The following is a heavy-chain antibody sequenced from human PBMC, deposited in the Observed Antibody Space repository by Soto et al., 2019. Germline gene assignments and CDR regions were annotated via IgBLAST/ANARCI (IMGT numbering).Heavy chain of an antibody. D-gene: IGHD6-13*01. Sequence: QVQLVQSGGEVKKPGASVRVSCKASGYTFTSYGITWVRQAPGQGLEWMGRISIYTGNTNYVQKVQGRVNMTTDTSTSTAYLELRSLGSDDTAVYYCARDPGYSTTWHQAFDIWGQGTMVTVSS. CDR2: ISIYTGNT. CDR1: GYTFTSYG. CDR3: ARDPGYSTTWHQAFDI. J-gene: IGHJ3*02. V-gene: IGHV1-18*01.